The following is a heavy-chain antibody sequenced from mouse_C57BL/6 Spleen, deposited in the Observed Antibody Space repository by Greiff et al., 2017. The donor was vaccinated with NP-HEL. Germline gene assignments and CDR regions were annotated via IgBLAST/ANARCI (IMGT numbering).Heavy chain of an antibody. CDR1: GYTFTSYW. D-gene: IGHD2-5*01. CDR2: IYPGSGST. Sequence: VQLQQSRAELVKPGASVKMSCKASGYTFTSYWITWVKQRPGQGLEWIGDIYPGSGSTNYNEKFKSKATLTVDTSSSTAYMQLSSLTSEDSAVYYGARSYYSNWYWYFDVWGTGTTVTVSS. CDR3: ARSYYSNWYWYFDV. V-gene: IGHV1-55*01. J-gene: IGHJ1*03.